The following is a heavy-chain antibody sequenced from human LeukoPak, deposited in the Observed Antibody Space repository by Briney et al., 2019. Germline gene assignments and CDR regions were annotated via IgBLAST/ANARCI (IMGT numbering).Heavy chain of an antibody. D-gene: IGHD5-12*01. Sequence: SVKVSCKASGGTFSSYPISWVRQAPGQGLGWMGGFIPAFGAPNYALKFQGRVTITADEFTSTVYMELSSLRFEDTAVYYCARPSYGGYDYGHYFAYWGQGTLVTVSS. CDR2: FIPAFGAP. V-gene: IGHV1-69*01. J-gene: IGHJ4*01. CDR1: GGTFSSYP. CDR3: ARPSYGGYDYGHYFAY.